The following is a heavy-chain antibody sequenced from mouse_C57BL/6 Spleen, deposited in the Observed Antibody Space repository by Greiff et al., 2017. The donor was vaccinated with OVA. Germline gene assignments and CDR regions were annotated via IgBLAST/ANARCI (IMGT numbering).Heavy chain of an antibody. CDR2: IYPGSGST. CDR1: GYTFTSYW. J-gene: IGHJ1*03. CDR3: AQALDYYGSSFWYFDV. Sequence: VKLQQPGAELVKPGASVKMSCKASGYTFTSYWINWVKQRPGQGLEWIGDIYPGSGSTNYNEKFKSKATRTVDTSSSTAYMQLSSLTSEDSAVYYCAQALDYYGSSFWYFDVWGTGTTVTVSS. D-gene: IGHD1-1*01. V-gene: IGHV1-55*01.